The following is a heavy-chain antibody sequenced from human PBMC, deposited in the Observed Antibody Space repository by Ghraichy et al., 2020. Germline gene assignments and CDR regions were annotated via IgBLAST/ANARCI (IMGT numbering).Heavy chain of an antibody. CDR2: ISGSGGST. CDR1: AFTFSSYA. CDR3: ASLIDAAGTYY. Sequence: LTCAASAFTFSSYAMSWVRQAPGKGLEWVSSISGSGGSTYYADSVKGRFTISRDNSKNTLYLQMNSLRAEDTAVYYCASLIDAAGTYYWGQGTLVTVSS. V-gene: IGHV3-23*01. D-gene: IGHD6-13*01. J-gene: IGHJ4*02.